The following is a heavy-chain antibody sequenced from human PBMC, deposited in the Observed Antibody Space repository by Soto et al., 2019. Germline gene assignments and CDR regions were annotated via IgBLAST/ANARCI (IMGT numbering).Heavy chain of an antibody. CDR2: IDPSDSYT. J-gene: IGHJ6*02. CDR3: ARLLRYFDWLSRSYYYYGMDV. D-gene: IGHD3-9*01. CDR1: GYSFTSYW. Sequence: PGESLKISCKGSGYSFTSYWISWVRQMPGKGLEWMGRIDPSDSYTNYSPSFQGHVTISADKSISTAYLQWSSLKASDTAMYYCARLLRYFDWLSRSYYYYGMDVWGQGTTVTVSS. V-gene: IGHV5-10-1*01.